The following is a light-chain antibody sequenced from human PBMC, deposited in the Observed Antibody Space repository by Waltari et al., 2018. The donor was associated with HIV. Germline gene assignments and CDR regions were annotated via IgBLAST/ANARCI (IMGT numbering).Light chain of an antibody. CDR2: AAS. CDR1: QRVSTSNY. CDR3: QHYGSSPT. V-gene: IGKV3-20*01. Sequence: SQRVSTSNYLAWYQQKPGQAPRLLIYAASNRVTGIPDRFSGGGSGTDFTLTISRLEPEDLAVYYCQHYGSSPTFGQGTKVEIK. J-gene: IGKJ1*01.